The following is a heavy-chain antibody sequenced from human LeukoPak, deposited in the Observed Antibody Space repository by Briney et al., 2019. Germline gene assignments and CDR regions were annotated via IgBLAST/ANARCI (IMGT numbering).Heavy chain of an antibody. D-gene: IGHD3-16*02. CDR1: GFTFSSYA. CDR3: ARVPVSYYFDY. J-gene: IGHJ4*02. V-gene: IGHV3-30-3*01. CDR2: ISYDGSNK. Sequence: PGGSLRLSCAASGFTFSSYAMHWVRQAPGKGLEWVAVISYDGSNKYYADSVKGRFTISRDNSKNTLYLQMNSLRAEDTAVYYCARVPVSYYFDYWGQGTLVTVSS.